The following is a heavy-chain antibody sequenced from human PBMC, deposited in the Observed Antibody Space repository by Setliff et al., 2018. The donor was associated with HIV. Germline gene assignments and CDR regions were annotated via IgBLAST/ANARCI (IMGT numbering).Heavy chain of an antibody. V-gene: IGHV3-21*01. J-gene: IGHJ6*03. CDR2: ITSRSTYI. CDR3: ARGRLLWSGSYYYYYMDV. CDR1: GFTFSSYN. D-gene: IGHD3-10*01. Sequence: PGGSLRLSCAASGFTFSSYNMNWVRQAPGKGLEWVSSITSRSTYIYYSDSVKGRFTISRDNAKNSLYLQMNSLRAEDTAVYYCARGRLLWSGSYYYYYMDVWGKGTTVTVSS.